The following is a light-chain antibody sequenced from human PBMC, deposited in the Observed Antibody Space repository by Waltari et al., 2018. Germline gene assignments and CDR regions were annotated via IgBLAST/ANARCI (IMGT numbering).Light chain of an antibody. CDR3: TSYTRTNTVM. CDR1: TSDIGAYNY. V-gene: IGLV2-14*03. Sequence: QSALTQPASVSGSPGQSITISCTGTTSDIGAYNYVSWYQQHPGKAPKLMIYDVTRWPSGVSNRFSGSKSGNTASLTISGLQAEDEADYYCTSYTRTNTVMFGGGTKVTVL. J-gene: IGLJ3*02. CDR2: DVT.